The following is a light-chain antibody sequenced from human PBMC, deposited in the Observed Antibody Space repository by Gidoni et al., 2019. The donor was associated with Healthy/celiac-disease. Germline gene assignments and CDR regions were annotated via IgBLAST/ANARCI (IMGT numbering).Light chain of an antibody. CDR2: AAS. J-gene: IGKJ2*01. Sequence: DLQMTHSPSSLSASVGSRVTITCRASQSISSYLNWYQQKPGKAPKLLIDAASSLQSGVPSRFSGSGSGTDFTLTSSSLQPEDVATYYCQQSYSTPLYTFGQGTKLDIK. CDR1: QSISSY. CDR3: QQSYSTPLYT. V-gene: IGKV1-39*01.